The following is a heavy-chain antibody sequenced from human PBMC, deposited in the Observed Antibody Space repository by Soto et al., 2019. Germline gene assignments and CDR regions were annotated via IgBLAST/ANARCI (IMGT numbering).Heavy chain of an antibody. CDR3: ARGSYSSSTSRDYYYMDV. Sequence: EVQLVESGGGVVRPGGSLRLSCAASGFTFDDYGMSWVRQAPGKGLEWVSGINWNGGSTGYADSVKGRFTISRDNAKNSLYLQMNSLRAEDTALYHCARGSYSSSTSRDYYYMDVWGKGTTVTVSS. J-gene: IGHJ6*03. D-gene: IGHD2-2*01. CDR2: INWNGGST. V-gene: IGHV3-20*01. CDR1: GFTFDDYG.